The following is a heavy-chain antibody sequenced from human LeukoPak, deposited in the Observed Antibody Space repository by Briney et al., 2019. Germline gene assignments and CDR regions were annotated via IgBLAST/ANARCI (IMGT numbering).Heavy chain of an antibody. Sequence: ASVKVSCKASGYTFIRYYMHWVRQAPGQGLEWMGKINPSGGSTNYAQKFQGRVTISVDTSKNQFSLKLSSVTAADTAVYYCARAPSVPRGGAFDIWGQGTMVTVSS. CDR1: GYTFIRYY. CDR2: INPSGGST. V-gene: IGHV1-46*01. D-gene: IGHD2-15*01. CDR3: ARAPSVPRGGAFDI. J-gene: IGHJ3*02.